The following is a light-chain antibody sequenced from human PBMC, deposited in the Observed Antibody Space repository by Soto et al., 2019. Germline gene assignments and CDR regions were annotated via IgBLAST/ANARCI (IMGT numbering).Light chain of an antibody. CDR1: QTIDSNY. Sequence: EIVLTQSPGTLSLSPGERATLFCRASQTIDSNYLVWYQQKPGQAPRLLIYAASRRATGIPDRFSGSGSGTAFTLTISRLEPEDFAVYYCHQYGSSPPYAFGQGTKLEIK. J-gene: IGKJ2*01. CDR2: AAS. CDR3: HQYGSSPPYA. V-gene: IGKV3-20*01.